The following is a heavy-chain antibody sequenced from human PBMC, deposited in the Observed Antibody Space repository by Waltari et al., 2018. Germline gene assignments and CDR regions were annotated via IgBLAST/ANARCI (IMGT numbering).Heavy chain of an antibody. Sequence: QVQLVESGGGVVQPGESLRLACAGSGYPFSSYGIHWVRQAPGKGLEWVAFIRFDGTDKYYTDSVKGRFTIFRDNSKNTLYLQMNSLRVEDTAMYFCAKEGNCGGECYSDYWGQGALVTVSS. CDR2: IRFDGTDK. V-gene: IGHV3-30*02. J-gene: IGHJ4*02. CDR3: AKEGNCGGECYSDY. D-gene: IGHD2-21*01. CDR1: GYPFSSYG.